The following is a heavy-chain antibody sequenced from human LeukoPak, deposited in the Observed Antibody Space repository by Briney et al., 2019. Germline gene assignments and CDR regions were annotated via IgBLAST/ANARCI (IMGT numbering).Heavy chain of an antibody. CDR1: GFTFSSYA. CDR2: ISGSGGST. CDR3: AQVRYYYDSSGYRYFDY. J-gene: IGHJ4*02. D-gene: IGHD3-22*01. Sequence: PGGSLRLSCAASGFTFSSYAMSWVRQAPGKGLEWVSAISGSGGSTYYADSVKGRFTISRDNSKNTLYLQMNSLRAEDTAVYYCAQVRYYYDSSGYRYFDYWGQGTLVAVS. V-gene: IGHV3-23*01.